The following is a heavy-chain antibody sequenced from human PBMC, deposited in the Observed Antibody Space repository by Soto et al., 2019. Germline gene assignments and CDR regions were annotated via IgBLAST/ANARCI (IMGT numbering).Heavy chain of an antibody. D-gene: IGHD5-18*01. CDR2: ISYDGSNK. J-gene: IGHJ6*02. CDR1: GFTFSSYA. V-gene: IGHV3-30-3*01. Sequence: GGSLRLSCAASGFTFSSYAMHWVRQAPGKGLEWVAVISYDGSNKYYADSVKGRFTISRDNSKNTLYLQMNSLRAEDKDVYYCSRTPPYSYGYDPPPYYYYGMDVWGQGTTVTVSS. CDR3: SRTPPYSYGYDPPPYYYYGMDV.